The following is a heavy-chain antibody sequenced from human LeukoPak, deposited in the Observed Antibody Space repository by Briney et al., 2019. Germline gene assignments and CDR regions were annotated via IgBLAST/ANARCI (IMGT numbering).Heavy chain of an antibody. V-gene: IGHV4-39*07. CDR3: AREIAAAGTRMYYFDY. D-gene: IGHD6-13*01. CDR2: IYYSGST. J-gene: IGHJ4*02. Sequence: SETLSLTCTVSGGSISSSSYYWGWIRQPPGKGLEWIGSIYYSGSTYYNPSLKSRVTISVDTSKNQFSLKLSSVTAADTAVYYCAREIAAAGTRMYYFDYWGQGTLVTVSS. CDR1: GGSISSSSYY.